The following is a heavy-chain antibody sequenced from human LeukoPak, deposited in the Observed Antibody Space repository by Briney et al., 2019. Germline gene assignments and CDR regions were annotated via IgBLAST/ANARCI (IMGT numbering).Heavy chain of an antibody. CDR2: INPNGGTT. V-gene: IGHV1-46*01. CDR3: ARDSSSSASWWFDP. Sequence: ASVKVSCTASGYTFINHWMHWVRQARGQGLEWMGIINPNGGTTLYAQKFQGRVTLTRDMSTSTFYMELSNLRSDDTAVYYCARDSSSSASWWFDPWGQGTLVTVSS. CDR1: GYTFINHW. D-gene: IGHD6-6*01. J-gene: IGHJ5*02.